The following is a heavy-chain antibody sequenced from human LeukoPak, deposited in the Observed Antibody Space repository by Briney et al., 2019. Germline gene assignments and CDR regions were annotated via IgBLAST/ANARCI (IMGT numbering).Heavy chain of an antibody. CDR1: GGSISSYY. Sequence: SETLSLTCTASGGSISSYYWSWIRQPPGKGLEWIAYIYYSGSTNYNPSLKSRVTIPVDTSKNQFSLKLSSVTAADTAVYYCASGIAVADAFDIWGQGTMVTVSS. D-gene: IGHD6-19*01. V-gene: IGHV4-59*01. CDR2: IYYSGST. J-gene: IGHJ3*02. CDR3: ASGIAVADAFDI.